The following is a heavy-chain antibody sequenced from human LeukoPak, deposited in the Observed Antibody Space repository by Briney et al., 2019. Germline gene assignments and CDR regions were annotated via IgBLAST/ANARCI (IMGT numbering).Heavy chain of an antibody. V-gene: IGHV4-59*01. CDR1: GGSISSYY. CDR2: IYYSGST. D-gene: IGHD3-22*01. Sequence: PSETLSLTCTVSGGSISSYYWSWIRQPPGKGLEWIGYIYYSGSTNYNPSLKSRVTISVDTSKNQFSLKLSSVTAADTAVYYCARGIRLLTVDYWGQGALVTVSS. CDR3: ARGIRLLTVDY. J-gene: IGHJ4*02.